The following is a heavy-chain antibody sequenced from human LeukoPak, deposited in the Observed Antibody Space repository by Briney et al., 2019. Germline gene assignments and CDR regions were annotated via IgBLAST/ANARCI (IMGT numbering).Heavy chain of an antibody. D-gene: IGHD3-16*01. CDR1: GYTFTSYY. V-gene: IGHV1-46*01. Sequence: ASVKVSCKASGYTFTSYYMHWVRQAPGQGLEWMGIINPSGGSTSYAQKFQGRVTMTRDTSISTVYMELSRLRSDDAAVYYCARSLGGEVPPFDYWGQGTLVTVSS. CDR2: INPSGGST. J-gene: IGHJ4*02. CDR3: ARSLGGEVPPFDY.